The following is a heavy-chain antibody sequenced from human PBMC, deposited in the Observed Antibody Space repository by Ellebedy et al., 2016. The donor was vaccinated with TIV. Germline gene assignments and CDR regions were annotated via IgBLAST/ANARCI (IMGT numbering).Heavy chain of an antibody. CDR3: ARHAGNAEYAFDF. V-gene: IGHV4-59*08. CDR2: IFYRGST. Sequence: MPSETLSLTCSVSGGSVSSHYWSWIRQPPGKGLDWIAYIFYRGSTNYNPSLKSRVTVSVDTSKNQFSLTLDSVTAADTAVYYCARHAGNAEYAFDFWGQGSPVTVSS. J-gene: IGHJ4*02. CDR1: GGSVSSHY. D-gene: IGHD2-2*01.